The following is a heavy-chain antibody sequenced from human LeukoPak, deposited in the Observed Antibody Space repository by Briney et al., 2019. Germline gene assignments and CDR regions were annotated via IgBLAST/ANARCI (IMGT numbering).Heavy chain of an antibody. CDR3: ARERGPIDS. CDR2: IGTSSTTI. V-gene: IGHV3-48*01. J-gene: IGHJ4*02. Sequence: GGSLRLSCAASGFTFSSYTMNWVRQPPGKGLEWVSNIGTSSTTIYYADSVKGRFTISRDNAKNSLNLQMNSLRAEDTAVYYCARERGPIDSWGQGTLVTVSS. CDR1: GFTFSSYT. D-gene: IGHD3-10*01.